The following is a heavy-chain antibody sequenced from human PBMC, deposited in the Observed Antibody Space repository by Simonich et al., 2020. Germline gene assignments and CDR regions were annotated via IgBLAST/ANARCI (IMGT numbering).Heavy chain of an antibody. CDR2: IWYDGSNK. CDR1: GFTFSSYG. Sequence: QVQLVESGGGVVQPGRSLRLSCAASGFTFSSYGMHWVRQAPGKGLEWVEVIWYDGSNKNYADSVKGRFTISRDNSKNTLYLQMNSLRAEDTAVYYCARDRYCSGGSCYYFDYWGQGTLVTVSS. D-gene: IGHD2-15*01. CDR3: ARDRYCSGGSCYYFDY. V-gene: IGHV3-33*01. J-gene: IGHJ4*02.